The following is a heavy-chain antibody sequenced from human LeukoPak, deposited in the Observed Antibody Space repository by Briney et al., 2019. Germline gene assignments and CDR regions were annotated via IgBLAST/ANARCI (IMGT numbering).Heavy chain of an antibody. V-gene: IGHV1-8*03. Sequence: GSVKVSCKASVYTLISDDINWVRPTPRERLGWRGWMKPNSGYAGYAQKFQGRLTFTRDTSTHTASMELRSLTSEDTAVYFCARGEYYGSGSWAYSGQGTLVTLSP. CDR1: VYTLISDD. J-gene: IGHJ4*02. D-gene: IGHD3-10*01. CDR2: MKPNSGYA. CDR3: ARGEYYGSGSWAY.